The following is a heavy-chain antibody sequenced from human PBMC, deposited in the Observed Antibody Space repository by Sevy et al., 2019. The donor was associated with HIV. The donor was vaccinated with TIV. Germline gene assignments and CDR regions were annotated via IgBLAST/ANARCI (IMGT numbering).Heavy chain of an antibody. CDR1: GFTFDDYT. V-gene: IGHV3-43*01. J-gene: IGHJ6*02. D-gene: IGHD2-2*01. CDR3: AKDLAWSQLPNRGGMDV. Sequence: GGSLRLSCAASGFTFDDYTMHWVRQAPGKGLEWVSLISWDGGSTYYADSMKGRFTISRDNSKNSLYLQMNRLRTEDTALYYCAKDLAWSQLPNRGGMDVWGQGTTVTVSS. CDR2: ISWDGGST.